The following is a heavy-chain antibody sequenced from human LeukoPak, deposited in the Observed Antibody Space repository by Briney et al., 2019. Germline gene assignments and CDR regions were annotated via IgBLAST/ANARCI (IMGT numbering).Heavy chain of an antibody. J-gene: IGHJ6*03. V-gene: IGHV4-34*01. Sequence: SETLSLTCAVYGGSFSGYYWSWIRQPPGKGLEWIGEINHSGSTNYNPSLKSRVTISVDTSKNQFSLKLSSVTAADTAVYYCARGVVVVPAAMREYYYYYMDVWGKGTTVTVSS. CDR2: INHSGST. D-gene: IGHD2-2*01. CDR3: ARGVVVVPAAMREYYYYYMDV. CDR1: GGSFSGYY.